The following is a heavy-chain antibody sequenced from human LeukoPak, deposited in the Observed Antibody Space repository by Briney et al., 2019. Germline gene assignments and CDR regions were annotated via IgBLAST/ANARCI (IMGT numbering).Heavy chain of an antibody. D-gene: IGHD3-3*01. CDR1: GGSFSGSY. CDR3: ARGRVITIFGVATGGNWFDP. Sequence: PSETLSLTSAVHGGSFSGSYRSWIPQPPGKGLECIGEINHRGSTNNNPSLQSRVTISVDTSKNQLSLQLRSVTAADTAVYYCARGRVITIFGVATGGNWFDPWGQGTWSPSPQ. V-gene: IGHV4-34*01. J-gene: IGHJ5*02. CDR2: INHRGST.